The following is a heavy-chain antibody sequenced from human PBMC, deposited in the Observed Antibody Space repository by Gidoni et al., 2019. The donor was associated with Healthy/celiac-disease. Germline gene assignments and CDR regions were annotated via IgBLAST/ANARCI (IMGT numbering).Heavy chain of an antibody. CDR1: GFTLISYA. J-gene: IGHJ3*02. CDR3: AKDPTQWELLWVSAFDI. Sequence: EVQSLEFGGGLVQPGGSLRRSCAASGFTLISYAMSWVRQAPGKGLGWVAAISGSGGTTYYADSVKGRFTISRDNSKNTLYLQMNSLRAEDTAVYYCAKDPTQWELLWVSAFDIWGQGTMVTVSS. D-gene: IGHD1-26*01. V-gene: IGHV3-23*01. CDR2: ISGSGGTT.